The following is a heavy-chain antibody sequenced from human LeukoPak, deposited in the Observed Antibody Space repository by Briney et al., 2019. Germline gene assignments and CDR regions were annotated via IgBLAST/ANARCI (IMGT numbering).Heavy chain of an antibody. V-gene: IGHV4-30-2*01. CDR2: IYHSGST. D-gene: IGHD3-22*01. CDR1: GGSISSGGYS. Sequence: PSQTLSLTCAVSGGSISSGGYSWSWIRQPPGKGLEWIGYIYHSGSTYYNPSLKSRVTISVDRSKNQFPLKLSSVTAADTAVYYCAREVKQNYYDSSGYLDYWGQGTLVTVSS. J-gene: IGHJ4*02. CDR3: AREVKQNYYDSSGYLDY.